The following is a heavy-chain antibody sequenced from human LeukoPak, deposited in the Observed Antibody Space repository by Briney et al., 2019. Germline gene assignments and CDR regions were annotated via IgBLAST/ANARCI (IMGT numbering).Heavy chain of an antibody. CDR3: AKGDQVTFFGVVTEDAFDI. Sequence: PGGSLRLSCAASGFTFSSYAMSWVRQAPGKGLEWVSAISGSGGSTYYADSVKGRFTISRDNSKNTLYTQMNSLRAEDTAVYYCAKGDQVTFFGVVTEDAFDIWGQGTMVTVSS. V-gene: IGHV3-23*01. CDR1: GFTFSSYA. D-gene: IGHD3-3*01. J-gene: IGHJ3*02. CDR2: ISGSGGST.